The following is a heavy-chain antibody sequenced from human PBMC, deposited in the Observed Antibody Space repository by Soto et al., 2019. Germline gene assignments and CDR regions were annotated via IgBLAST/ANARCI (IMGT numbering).Heavy chain of an antibody. J-gene: IGHJ4*02. V-gene: IGHV3-23*01. CDR1: GFIASNYA. Sequence: SLRLSCAASGFIASNYAISWVRQAPGKGLEWVSGFSGSGGATFYADSVKGRFTISRDSSKNTIYLQMDRLRADDTAVYYCAKAVGDYWGRGTLVTVS. CDR2: FSGSGGAT. CDR3: AKAVGDY. D-gene: IGHD1-26*01.